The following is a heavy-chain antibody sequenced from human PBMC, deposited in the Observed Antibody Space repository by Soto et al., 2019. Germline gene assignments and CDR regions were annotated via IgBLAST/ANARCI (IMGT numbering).Heavy chain of an antibody. CDR3: TTDLEWLFHRFDY. D-gene: IGHD3-3*01. V-gene: IGHV3-15*07. CDR2: IKSKTDGGTT. CDR1: GFTFSNAW. Sequence: PGGSLRLSCAASGFTFSNAWMNWVRQAPGKGLEWVGRIKSKTDGGTTDYAAPVKGRFTISRDDSKNTLYLQMNSLKTEDTAVYYCTTDLEWLFHRFDYWGQGTLVTVSS. J-gene: IGHJ4*02.